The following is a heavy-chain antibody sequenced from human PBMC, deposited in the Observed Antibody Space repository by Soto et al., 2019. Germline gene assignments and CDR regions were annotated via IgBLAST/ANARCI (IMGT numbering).Heavy chain of an antibody. CDR1: GFTFDTYV. CDR2: IWYDGGNK. Sequence: CAASGFTFDTYVMHWVRQAPGRGLEWVALIWYDGGNKYYADSVKGRFTISRDNSKNTLYLQMNSLRAEDTAVYYCARGARDFDYWGQGTLVTVSS. D-gene: IGHD3-16*01. V-gene: IGHV3-33*01. CDR3: ARGARDFDY. J-gene: IGHJ4*02.